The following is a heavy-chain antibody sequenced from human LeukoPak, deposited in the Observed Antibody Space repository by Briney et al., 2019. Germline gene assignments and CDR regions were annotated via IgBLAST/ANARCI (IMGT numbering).Heavy chain of an antibody. CDR3: ATGSWDRMAMDV. D-gene: IGHD1-14*01. J-gene: IGHJ6*02. Sequence: SETMSLTCTVSGGSISGYYCSWIRQPPGKGLEWIGYLYYSACTFYNPSFKSRVAIPVDTSRTRFSLRLRSVTAADTAVYYCATGSWDRMAMDVWGRGISVSVSS. CDR2: LYYSACT. V-gene: IGHV4-59*01. CDR1: GGSISGYY.